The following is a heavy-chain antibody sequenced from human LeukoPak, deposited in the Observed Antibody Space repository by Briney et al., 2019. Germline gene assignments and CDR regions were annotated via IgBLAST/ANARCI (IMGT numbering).Heavy chain of an antibody. D-gene: IGHD2-15*01. CDR3: AKDLGGTYYYYYMDV. Sequence: GGSLRLSCAASGFTFSDYYMSWIRQAPGKGLEWVSYISSSGSTIYYADSVKGRFTISRDNSKNTLYLQMNSLRAEDTAVYYCAKDLGGTYYYYYMDVWGKGTTVTISS. CDR1: GFTFSDYY. V-gene: IGHV3-11*01. J-gene: IGHJ6*03. CDR2: ISSSGSTI.